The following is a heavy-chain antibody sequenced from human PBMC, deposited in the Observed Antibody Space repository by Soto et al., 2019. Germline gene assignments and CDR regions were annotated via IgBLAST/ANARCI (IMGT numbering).Heavy chain of an antibody. CDR2: ISSSGSTI. CDR1: GGSISSGDYY. Sequence: LSLTCTVSGGSISSGDYYMSWIRQAPGKGLEWVSYISSSGSTIYYADSVKGRFTISRDNAKNSLYLQMNSLRAEDTAVYYCARDGYYDSSGYRSDFDYWGQGTLVTVS. V-gene: IGHV3-11*01. D-gene: IGHD3-22*01. J-gene: IGHJ4*02. CDR3: ARDGYYDSSGYRSDFDY.